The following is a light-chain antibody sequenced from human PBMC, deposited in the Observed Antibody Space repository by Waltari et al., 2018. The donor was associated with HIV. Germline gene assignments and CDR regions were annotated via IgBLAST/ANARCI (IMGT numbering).Light chain of an antibody. CDR1: RGIGNY. Sequence: DIQLTQSPSFLSASVGDRVTITCRASRGIGNYLAWYQQKPGKAPKLLIYAASTLQSGVPSRFSGSGSGTEFTLTISGLQTEDFAAFYCQQLNTYPLTFGGGTRVEIK. V-gene: IGKV1-9*01. J-gene: IGKJ4*01. CDR3: QQLNTYPLT. CDR2: AAS.